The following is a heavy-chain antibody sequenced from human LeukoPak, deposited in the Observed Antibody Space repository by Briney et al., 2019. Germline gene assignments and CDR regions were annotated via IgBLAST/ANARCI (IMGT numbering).Heavy chain of an antibody. CDR1: GGTFSSYA. CDR2: IIPIFGTA. CDR3: AGDRSYSGSSTHIDY. J-gene: IGHJ4*02. D-gene: IGHD1-26*01. V-gene: IGHV1-69*05. Sequence: GASVKVSCKASGGTFSSYAISWVRQAPGQGLEWMGRIIPIFGTANYAQKFQGRVTITTDESTSTAYMELGSLRSEDTAVYYCAGDRSYSGSSTHIDYWGQGTLVTVSS.